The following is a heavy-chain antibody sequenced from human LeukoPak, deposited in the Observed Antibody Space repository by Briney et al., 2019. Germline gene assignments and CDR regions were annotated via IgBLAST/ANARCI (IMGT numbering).Heavy chain of an antibody. CDR1: GGSISSGSYY. D-gene: IGHD2-21*02. Sequence: SETLSLTCTVSGGSISSGSYYWSWIRQPAGKGLEWIGRIYTSGSTNYNPSLKSRVTISVDTSKNQFSLKLSSVTAADTAVYYRARDLVVVTATRFDDAFDIWGQGTMVTVSS. CDR2: IYTSGST. CDR3: ARDLVVVTATRFDDAFDI. J-gene: IGHJ3*02. V-gene: IGHV4-61*02.